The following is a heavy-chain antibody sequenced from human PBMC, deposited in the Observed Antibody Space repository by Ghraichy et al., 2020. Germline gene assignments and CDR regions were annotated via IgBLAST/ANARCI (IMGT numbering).Heavy chain of an antibody. CDR3: AREGLYNWNYFQAFDI. D-gene: IGHD1-7*01. CDR1: GFTFSSYW. Sequence: GESLNISCAASGFTFSSYWMSWVRQAPGKGLEWVANIKQDGSEKYYVDSVKGRFTISRDNAKNSLYLQMNSLRAEDTAVYYCAREGLYNWNYFQAFDIWGQGTMVTVSS. V-gene: IGHV3-7*01. CDR2: IKQDGSEK. J-gene: IGHJ3*02.